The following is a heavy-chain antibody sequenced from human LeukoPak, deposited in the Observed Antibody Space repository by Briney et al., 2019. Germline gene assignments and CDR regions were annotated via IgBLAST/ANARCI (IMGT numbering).Heavy chain of an antibody. CDR1: GFTFSSYG. CDR2: ISYDGSNK. V-gene: IGHV3-30*18. Sequence: GGSLRLSCAASGFTFSSYGMHWVRQAPGKGLEWVAVISYDGSNKYYADSVKGRFTISRDNSKNTLYLQMNSLRAEDTAVYYCAKDGDFWSGYQYYYMDVWGKGTTVTVSS. D-gene: IGHD3-3*01. CDR3: AKDGDFWSGYQYYYMDV. J-gene: IGHJ6*03.